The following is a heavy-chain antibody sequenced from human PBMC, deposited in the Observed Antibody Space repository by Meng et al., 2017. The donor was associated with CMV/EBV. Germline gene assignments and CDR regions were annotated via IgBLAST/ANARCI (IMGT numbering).Heavy chain of an antibody. D-gene: IGHD6-6*01. CDR1: GGTFSSYA. Sequence: QAQLGESGAEVKKPGSAVKVSCTASGGTFSSYATRWVRQAPGQGLEWMGGIIPIFGTANYAQKFQGRVTITADESTSTAYMELSSLRSEDTAVYYCARDYSGIAARPGFDPWGQGTLVTVSS. CDR2: IIPIFGTA. CDR3: ARDYSGIAARPGFDP. J-gene: IGHJ5*02. V-gene: IGHV1-69*01.